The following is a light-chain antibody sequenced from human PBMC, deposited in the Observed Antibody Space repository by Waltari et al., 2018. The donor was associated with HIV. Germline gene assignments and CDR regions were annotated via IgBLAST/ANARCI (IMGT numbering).Light chain of an antibody. Sequence: QSALTQPASVSGSPGQSITISCSGTSSDSSTYDFLSWYQKHPAKAPKLLIYDVTARPAGVSRRFSGSKSGSTASLTISSIQADDEADYYCSSYTTSNTVVFGPGTKLSVL. CDR1: SSDSSTYDF. CDR2: DVT. J-gene: IGLJ2*01. CDR3: SSYTTSNTVV. V-gene: IGLV2-14*03.